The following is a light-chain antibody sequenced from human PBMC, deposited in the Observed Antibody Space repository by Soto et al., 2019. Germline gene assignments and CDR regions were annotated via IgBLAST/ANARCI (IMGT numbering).Light chain of an antibody. CDR2: GNS. J-gene: IGLJ2*01. V-gene: IGLV1-40*01. CDR3: QSYDSSLPVV. Sequence: QSVLTQPPSVSGAPGQRVTISYTGSSSNIGADYDVHWYQQLPGAAPKLLIYGNSNRPSGVPDRFSGSKSGTSASLAITGLQAEDEADYYCQSYDSSLPVVFGGGTKLTVL. CDR1: SSNIGADYD.